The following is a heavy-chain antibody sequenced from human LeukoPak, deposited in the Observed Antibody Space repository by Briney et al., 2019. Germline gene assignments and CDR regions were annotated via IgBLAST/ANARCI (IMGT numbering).Heavy chain of an antibody. V-gene: IGHV3-48*01. Sequence: PGGSLRLSCAVSGLSVSAYSMSWVRQAPGKGLEWISFISSSENTKWHADSVKGRFIISRDNAKNSLYLQVNSLRAEDTAVYFCAKDLDQGDWGLDAIDIWGQGTMVTVSS. CDR3: AKDLDQGDWGLDAIDI. CDR2: ISSSENTK. J-gene: IGHJ3*02. D-gene: IGHD2-21*02. CDR1: GLSVSAYS.